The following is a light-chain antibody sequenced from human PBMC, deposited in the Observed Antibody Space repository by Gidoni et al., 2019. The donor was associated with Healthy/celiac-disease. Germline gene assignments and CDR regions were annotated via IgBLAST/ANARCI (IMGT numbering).Light chain of an antibody. CDR3: QQYNNWPTLT. V-gene: IGKV3-15*01. J-gene: IGKJ4*01. Sequence: EIVMTQVPATLTVSPGERATLSCRASQSVSSNYAWYQQKPGQAPRLLIYGASTRATGTPAKFSGSRAGTEFTLTISSLQSEDFAVYYCQQYNNWPTLTFGGGTKVEIK. CDR2: GAS. CDR1: QSVSSN.